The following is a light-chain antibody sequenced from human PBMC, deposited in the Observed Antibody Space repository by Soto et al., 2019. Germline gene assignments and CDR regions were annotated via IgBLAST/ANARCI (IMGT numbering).Light chain of an antibody. CDR2: DVR. J-gene: IGLJ1*01. V-gene: IGLV2-11*01. CDR3: CSYAGSTHV. Sequence: QSVLTQPRSVSGSPGQSVTISCSGTSSDVGGYNFVSWYQQHPGKAPKLMIYDVRRRPSGVPDRFSGSKSGNTASLTISGLQAEDEAEYYCCSYAGSTHVFGTGTKLTVL. CDR1: SSDVGGYNF.